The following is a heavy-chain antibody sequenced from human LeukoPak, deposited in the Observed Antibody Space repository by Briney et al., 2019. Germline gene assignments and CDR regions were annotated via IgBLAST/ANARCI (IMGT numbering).Heavy chain of an antibody. CDR1: GGSFSGYY. CDR2: INHSGST. D-gene: IGHD3-3*01. CDR3: ARGFRLRFLEWLPKPVYPHYSDY. V-gene: IGHV4-34*01. Sequence: SETLSLTCAVYGGSFSGYYWSWIRQPPGKGLEWIGEINHSGSTNYNPSLKSRVTISVDTSKNQFSLKLSSVTAADTAVYYCARGFRLRFLEWLPKPVYPHYSDYWGQGTLVTVSS. J-gene: IGHJ4*02.